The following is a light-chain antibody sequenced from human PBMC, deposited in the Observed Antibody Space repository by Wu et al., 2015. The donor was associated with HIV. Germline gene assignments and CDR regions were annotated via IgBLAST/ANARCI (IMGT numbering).Light chain of an antibody. CDR3: QQSYITPWT. V-gene: IGKV1-39*01. CDR2: IAS. CDR1: QNIGGY. J-gene: IGKJ1*01. Sequence: DIQMTQSPSSLSASVGDRVTITCRASQNIGGYLNWCHRKPGKAPEVLIYIASSLQSGVPSRFRGSGSGTDFTLTISSLQPEDFATYYCQQSYITPWTFGQGTKVEIK.